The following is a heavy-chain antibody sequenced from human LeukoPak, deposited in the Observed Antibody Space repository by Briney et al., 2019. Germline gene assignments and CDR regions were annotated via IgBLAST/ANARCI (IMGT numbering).Heavy chain of an antibody. V-gene: IGHV4-61*02. J-gene: IGHJ4*02. Sequence: SETLSLTCTVSGGSISSGSYYWSWIRQPAGKGLEWIGRIYTSGSTNYNPSLKSRVTISVDTSKNQFSLKLNSVTAADTAVYYCARGAIVATTVDSWGQGTLVTVSS. D-gene: IGHD5-12*01. CDR3: ARGAIVATTVDS. CDR1: GGSISSGSYY. CDR2: IYTSGST.